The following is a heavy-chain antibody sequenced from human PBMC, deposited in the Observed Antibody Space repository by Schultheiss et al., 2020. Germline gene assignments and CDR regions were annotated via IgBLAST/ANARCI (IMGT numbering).Heavy chain of an antibody. Sequence: GGSLRLSCAASGFTFSSFEINWVRQAPGKGLEWVSSISSSSSYIYYADSVKGRFTISRDNAKNSLYLQMNSLRAEDTAVYYCARAGSGSYYPYWGQGTLGTVSS. V-gene: IGHV3-21*01. J-gene: IGHJ4*02. D-gene: IGHD3-10*01. CDR2: ISSSSSYI. CDR1: GFTFSSFE. CDR3: ARAGSGSYYPY.